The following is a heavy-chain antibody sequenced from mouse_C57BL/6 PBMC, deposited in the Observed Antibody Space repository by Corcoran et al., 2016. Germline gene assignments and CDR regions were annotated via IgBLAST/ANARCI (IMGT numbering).Heavy chain of an antibody. D-gene: IGHD2-5*01. CDR2: IYPRSGNT. CDR1: GYTFTSYG. Sequence: QVQLQQSGAELARPGASVKLSCKASGYTFTSYGISWVKQRTGQGLEWIGEIYPRSGNTYYNEKFKGKATLTADKSSSTAYMELRSLTSEDSAVYFCARPSYHSNSVGYFDVWGTGTTVTVSS. J-gene: IGHJ1*03. V-gene: IGHV1-81*01. CDR3: ARPSYHSNSVGYFDV.